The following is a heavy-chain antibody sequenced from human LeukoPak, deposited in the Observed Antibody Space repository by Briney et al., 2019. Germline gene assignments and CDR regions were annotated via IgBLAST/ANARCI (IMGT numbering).Heavy chain of an antibody. V-gene: IGHV3-11*04. J-gene: IGHJ4*02. Sequence: GGSLRLSCEASGFTLSDFYMIWVRQGPGKVLEWVSYISGFGDIISYPDSVKGRFTISRDNARNSLYLQMNSLRAEDTAVYYCARDLSNGGFDYWGQGTLVTVSS. CDR2: ISGFGDII. CDR3: ARDLSNGGFDY. D-gene: IGHD3-10*01. CDR1: GFTLSDFY.